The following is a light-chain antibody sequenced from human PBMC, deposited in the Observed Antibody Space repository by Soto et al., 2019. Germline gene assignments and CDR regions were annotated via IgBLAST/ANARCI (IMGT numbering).Light chain of an antibody. CDR3: QHRSEWPVS. Sequence: EIVLTQTPATLSLSPGERPTLSCRASQSVRSYLAWYQQKPGQAPRXLISDAXNRXTGIPARFSGSGSGTDFTLTISSLEPADFAVYYCQHRSEWPVSFGQGTRLEIK. CDR2: DAX. CDR1: QSVRSY. V-gene: IGKV3-11*01. J-gene: IGKJ5*01.